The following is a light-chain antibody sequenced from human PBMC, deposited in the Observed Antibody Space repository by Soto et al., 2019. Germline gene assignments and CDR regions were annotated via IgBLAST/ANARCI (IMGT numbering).Light chain of an antibody. J-gene: IGKJ4*01. Sequence: EIVLTQSAGTLSLSPGERVTLSCRASQSLSSGYLAWYQQKFGQAPRLLIYDASRRATGIPERFSGTGSGTEFTLTISSLQSEDFAVYYCQQYNKWPLTFGGGTKVDIK. CDR2: DAS. CDR3: QQYNKWPLT. V-gene: IGKV3-20*01. CDR1: QSLSSGY.